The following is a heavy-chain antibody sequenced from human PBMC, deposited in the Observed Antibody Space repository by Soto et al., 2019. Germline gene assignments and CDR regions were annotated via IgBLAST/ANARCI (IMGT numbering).Heavy chain of an antibody. V-gene: IGHV1-8*01. CDR3: ARALRFLEWLFRQSDYYYGMDV. CDR1: GYTFTSYD. Sequence: ASVKVSCKASGYTFTSYDINWVRQATGQGLERMGWMNPNNGNTNYAQKLQGRVTMTRDTSMSTAYMELRSLRSDDTAVYYCARALRFLEWLFRQSDYYYGMDVWGQGTTVTVSS. D-gene: IGHD3-3*01. J-gene: IGHJ6*02. CDR2: MNPNNGNT.